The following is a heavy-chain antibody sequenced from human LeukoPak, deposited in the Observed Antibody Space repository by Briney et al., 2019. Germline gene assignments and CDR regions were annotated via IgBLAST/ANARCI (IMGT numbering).Heavy chain of an antibody. CDR3: GCPTVTTPPTDY. Sequence: PSETLSLTCTVSGYSITTGYYWGWIRQPPGKGLEWIGGTYHSGSAYYNPSLKGRVTISVDTSKNQFSLKLSSVTAADTAVYYCGCPTVTTPPTDYWGQGTLVTVFS. CDR2: TYHSGSA. CDR1: GYSITTGYY. J-gene: IGHJ4*02. V-gene: IGHV4-38-2*02. D-gene: IGHD4-11*01.